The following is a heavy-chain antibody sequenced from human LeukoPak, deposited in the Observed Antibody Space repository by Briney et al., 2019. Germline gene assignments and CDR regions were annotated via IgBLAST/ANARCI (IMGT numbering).Heavy chain of an antibody. V-gene: IGHV3-7*01. CDR2: IKHDGSET. J-gene: IGHJ4*02. CDR1: GFTFSRYW. CDR3: ARGDDYGDYKHDYFDY. Sequence: GGSLRLSCAASGFTFSRYWMSWVRQAPGKGLECVANIKHDGSETFYEDSVKGRFTISRDNAKNSLYVQMNSLRAEDTAVYYCARGDDYGDYKHDYFDYWGQGTLVTVSS. D-gene: IGHD4-17*01.